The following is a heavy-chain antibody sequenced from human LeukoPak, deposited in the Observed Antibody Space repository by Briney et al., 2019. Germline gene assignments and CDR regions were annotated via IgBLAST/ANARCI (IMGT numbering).Heavy chain of an antibody. CDR3: AKAARRITMVRGAGYGMDV. D-gene: IGHD3-10*01. J-gene: IGHJ6*04. CDR1: GFSFSTNA. V-gene: IGHV3-23*01. CDR2: ISGSGGST. Sequence: GGSLRLSCAASGFSFSTNAMSWVRQAPGKGLEWVSAISGSGGSTYYADSVKGRFTISRDTSKNTLYLQMNRLRAEDTAVYYCAKAARRITMVRGAGYGMDVWGKGTTVTVSS.